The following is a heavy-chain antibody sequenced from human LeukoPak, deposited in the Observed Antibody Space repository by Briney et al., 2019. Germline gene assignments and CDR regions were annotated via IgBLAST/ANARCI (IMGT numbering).Heavy chain of an antibody. CDR2: ISGDSHST. Sequence: QPGGSLRLSCAASGFTFDDYAMHLVRQAPGKGLEWVSLISGDSHSTFYADSVKGRFTISRDNSKNSLYLQMNSLRNDDTALYYCARDTEGYIYGYYYYGMDVWGQGTTVTVSS. CDR3: ARDTEGYIYGYYYYGMDV. J-gene: IGHJ6*02. D-gene: IGHD5-18*01. V-gene: IGHV3-43*02. CDR1: GFTFDDYA.